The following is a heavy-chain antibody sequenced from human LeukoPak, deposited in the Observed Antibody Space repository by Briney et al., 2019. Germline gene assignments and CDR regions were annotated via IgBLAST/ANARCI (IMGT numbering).Heavy chain of an antibody. J-gene: IGHJ4*02. CDR3: ARDHLQWLSRLYDY. CDR2: ISSSSSTI. Sequence: GGSLRLSXAASGFTFSGYSMNWVRQAPGKGLEWVSYISSSSSTIYYADSVKGRFTISRDNAKNSLYVQMNSLRAEDTAVYYCARDHLQWLSRLYDYWGQGTMVSVSS. V-gene: IGHV3-48*01. D-gene: IGHD6-19*01. CDR1: GFTFSGYS.